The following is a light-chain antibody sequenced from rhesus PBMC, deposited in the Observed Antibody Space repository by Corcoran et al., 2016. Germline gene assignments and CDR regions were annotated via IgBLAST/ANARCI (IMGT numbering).Light chain of an antibody. Sequence: DIQMTQSPSSLSASVGDTVTITCQASQGISKYLAWYQQKPGKAPKLLIYDASTLQSGVPSRFSGSGSGTEYTFTISSLQPEDVATYYCQHTYGTPRTFGGGTKVEIK. CDR2: DAS. CDR3: QHTYGTPRT. CDR1: QGISKY. J-gene: IGKJ4*01. V-gene: IGKV1-74*01.